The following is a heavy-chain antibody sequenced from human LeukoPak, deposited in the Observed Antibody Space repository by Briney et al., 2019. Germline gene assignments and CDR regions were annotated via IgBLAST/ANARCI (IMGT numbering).Heavy chain of an antibody. D-gene: IGHD3-16*01. V-gene: IGHV3-11*04. Sequence: PGGSLRLSCAAFGFTFSDYYMSWIRRAPGKGLEWVSYISSSGSTIYYADSVKGRFTTSRDNAKNSLYLQMNSLRAEDTAVYYCARTPAMNDYVWGNRMYYFDYWGQGTLVTVSS. J-gene: IGHJ4*02. CDR1: GFTFSDYY. CDR3: ARTPAMNDYVWGNRMYYFDY. CDR2: ISSSGSTI.